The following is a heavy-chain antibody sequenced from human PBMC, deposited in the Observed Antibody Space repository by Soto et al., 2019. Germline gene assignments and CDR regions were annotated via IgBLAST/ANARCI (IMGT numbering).Heavy chain of an antibody. Sequence: GALRLSCAASGFNFNSYTINWVRPAPGKRLEWLSSISSSGYIFSTDSVRGRFTISRDNAKNSVYLQINSLRAEDTAVYFCARDCSGGSCYPGMDVWGQGTTVTVSS. V-gene: IGHV3-21*01. CDR3: ARDCSGGSCYPGMDV. D-gene: IGHD2-15*01. CDR1: GFNFNSYT. CDR2: ISSSGYI. J-gene: IGHJ6*02.